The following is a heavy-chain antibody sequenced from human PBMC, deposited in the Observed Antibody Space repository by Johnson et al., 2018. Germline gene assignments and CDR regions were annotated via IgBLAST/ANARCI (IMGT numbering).Heavy chain of an antibody. V-gene: IGHV3-23*04. CDR1: GFTFSSYA. Sequence: VQLVQSGGGLVQLGGSLRLSCAASGFTFSSYAMSWVRQAPGKGLEWVSAISGSGGSTYYADSMKGRFTIPRDNAKNSLYRQMNSLKAEDTAVYYCAIGGSSSRQYNWCDPWGQGALVTVSS. CDR3: AIGGSSSRQYNWCDP. J-gene: IGHJ5*02. D-gene: IGHD6-6*01. CDR2: ISGSGGST.